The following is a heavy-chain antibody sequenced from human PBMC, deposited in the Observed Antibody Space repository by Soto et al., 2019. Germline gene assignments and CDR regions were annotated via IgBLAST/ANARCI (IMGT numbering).Heavy chain of an antibody. J-gene: IGHJ6*02. CDR2: IIPIFGTA. CDR3: ARALYYDSRGYDDLAYYYGMDV. CDR1: GGTFRSCA. Sequence: SVKVSCKACGGTFRSCAICCVRQAPGQGLEWLGGIIPIFGTANYAQKFQGRVTITADESTSTAYMELSSLRSEDAAVYYCARALYYDSRGYDDLAYYYGMDVWGQGTTVTVSS. V-gene: IGHV1-69*13. D-gene: IGHD3-22*01.